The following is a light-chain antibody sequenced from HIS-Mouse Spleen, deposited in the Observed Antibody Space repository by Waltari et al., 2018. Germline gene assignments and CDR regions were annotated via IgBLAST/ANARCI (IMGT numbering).Light chain of an antibody. J-gene: IGLJ2*01. CDR1: SGHSSYA. CDR3: QTWGTGIVV. V-gene: IGLV4-69*01. Sequence: QLVLTQSPSASASLGASVKLTCTLSSGHSSYAIAWHKQQPEKGPRYLMKLNSDGRHSKGDGIPDRFSGSSSGAERYLTISSLQSEDEADYYCQTWGTGIVVFGGGTKLTVL. CDR2: LNSDGRH.